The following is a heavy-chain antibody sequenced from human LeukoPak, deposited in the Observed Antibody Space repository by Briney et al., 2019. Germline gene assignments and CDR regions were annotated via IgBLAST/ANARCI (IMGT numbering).Heavy chain of an antibody. Sequence: GASVKVSCKASGYTFTGYYMHWVRQAPGQGLEWMGRINPNSGGTNYAQKFQGRVTMTRDTSISTAYIELSRLRSDDTAVYHCAREWGNYDSSGYYSHFDYWGQGTLVTVSS. J-gene: IGHJ4*02. CDR3: AREWGNYDSSGYYSHFDY. D-gene: IGHD3-22*01. CDR1: GYTFTGYY. CDR2: INPNSGGT. V-gene: IGHV1-2*06.